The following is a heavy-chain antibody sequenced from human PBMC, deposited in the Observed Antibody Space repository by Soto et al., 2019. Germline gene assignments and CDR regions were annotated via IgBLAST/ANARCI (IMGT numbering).Heavy chain of an antibody. CDR2: IRSKPNSYAT. J-gene: IGHJ4*02. CDR3: CAIRGGQPDY. Sequence: EVQLVESGGGLVQPGGSLKLSCAASGFTFSGSAMHWVRQASGKGLEWVGRIRSKPNSYATAYAASVKGRFTISRDDSKNPTYLQMTSLKTEDTAVYYCCAIRGGQPDYWGQGTLVTVSS. V-gene: IGHV3-73*02. CDR1: GFTFSGSA. D-gene: IGHD3-10*01.